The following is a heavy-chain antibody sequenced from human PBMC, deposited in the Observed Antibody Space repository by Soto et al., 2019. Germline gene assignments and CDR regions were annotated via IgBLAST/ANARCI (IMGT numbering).Heavy chain of an antibody. CDR2: ISVSGGTT. Sequence: EVQLLESGGGLVQPGGSLRLSCVASGFSVRNYAMSWVRQAPGKGLEWVSSISVSGGTTYYADSVKGRFTISRDNSKNTLYLQMNSLRAGDTAVYYCAKYDYGYWFDPWGQGPLVTISS. CDR3: AKYDYGYWFDP. D-gene: IGHD4-17*01. CDR1: GFSVRNYA. V-gene: IGHV3-23*01. J-gene: IGHJ5*02.